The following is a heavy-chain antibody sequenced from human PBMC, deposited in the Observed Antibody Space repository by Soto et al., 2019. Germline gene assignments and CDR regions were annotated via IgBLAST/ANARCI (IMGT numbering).Heavy chain of an antibody. CDR1: GFTFSSYA. D-gene: IGHD3-22*01. CDR2: ISGSGGST. J-gene: IGHJ4*02. Sequence: GGSLRLSCAAPGFTFSSYAMSWVRQAPGKGLEWVSAISGSGGSTYYADSVKGRFTISRDNSKNTLYLQMNSLRAEDTAVYYCAKARTMIVVALFDYWGQGILVTVSS. CDR3: AKARTMIVVALFDY. V-gene: IGHV3-23*01.